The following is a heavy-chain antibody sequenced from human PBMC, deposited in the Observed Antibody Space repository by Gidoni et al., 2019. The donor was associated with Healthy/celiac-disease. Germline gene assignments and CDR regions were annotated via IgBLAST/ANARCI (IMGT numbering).Heavy chain of an antibody. J-gene: IGHJ4*02. Sequence: QVQLQESGPGLVKPSQTLSLTCTVSGGSISSGSYYWSWIRQPAGKGLEWIGRIYTRGSTNYNPSLKSRVTISVDTSKNQFSLKLSSVTAADTAVYYCARGSYSFFDYWGQGTLVTVSS. CDR3: ARGSYSFFDY. V-gene: IGHV4-61*02. D-gene: IGHD2-15*01. CDR2: IYTRGST. CDR1: GGSISSGSYY.